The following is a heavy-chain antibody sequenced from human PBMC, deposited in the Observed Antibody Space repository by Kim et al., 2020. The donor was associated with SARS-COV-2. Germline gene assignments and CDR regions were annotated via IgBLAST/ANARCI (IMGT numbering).Heavy chain of an antibody. CDR1: GYTFTGYY. V-gene: IGHV1-2*02. D-gene: IGHD6-6*01. J-gene: IGHJ5*02. CDR3: ARALYRSSSVEA. Sequence: ASVKVSCKASGYTFTGYYMHWVRQAPGQGLEWMGWINPNSGGTNYAQKFQGRVTMTRDTSISTAYMELSRLRSDDTAVYYCARALYRSSSVEAWGQGTLVTVSS. CDR2: INPNSGGT.